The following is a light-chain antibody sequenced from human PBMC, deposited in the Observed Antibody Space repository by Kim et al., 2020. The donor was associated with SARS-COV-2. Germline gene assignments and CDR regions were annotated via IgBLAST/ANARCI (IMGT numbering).Light chain of an antibody. J-gene: IGLJ3*02. CDR1: RSDVGGYNY. Sequence: GHSITMSCTGTRSDVGGYNYVSWYQQHPGQAPKLMVYAVSKRPSGVSNRFSGFKSGNTASLTISGLQAEDEADYYCTSYTSSITWVFGGGTQLTVL. V-gene: IGLV2-14*04. CDR2: AVS. CDR3: TSYTSSITWV.